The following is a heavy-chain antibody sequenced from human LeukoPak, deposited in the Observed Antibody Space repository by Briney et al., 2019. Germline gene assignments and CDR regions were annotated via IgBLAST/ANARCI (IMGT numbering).Heavy chain of an antibody. CDR3: AREVGYSSSWDDY. D-gene: IGHD6-13*01. Sequence: GGSLRLSCAASGFTFSSYWMSWVRQAPGKGLEWVSYISSSSSTIYYADSVKGRFTISRDNAKNSLYLQMNSLRAEDTAVYYCAREVGYSSSWDDYWGQGTLVTVSS. V-gene: IGHV3-48*04. J-gene: IGHJ4*02. CDR2: ISSSSSTI. CDR1: GFTFSSYW.